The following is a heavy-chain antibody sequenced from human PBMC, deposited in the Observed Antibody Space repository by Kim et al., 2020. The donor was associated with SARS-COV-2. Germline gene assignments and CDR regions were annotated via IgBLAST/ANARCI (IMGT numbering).Heavy chain of an antibody. D-gene: IGHD3-3*01. Sequence: AQKFQGRVTMTRNTSISTAYMELSSLRSEDTAVYYCARSGFSIRGYFDYWGQGTLLTVSS. V-gene: IGHV1-8*01. CDR3: ARSGFSIRGYFDY. J-gene: IGHJ4*02.